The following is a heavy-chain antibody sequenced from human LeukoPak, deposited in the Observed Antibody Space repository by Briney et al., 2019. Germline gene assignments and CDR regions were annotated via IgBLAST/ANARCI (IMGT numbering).Heavy chain of an antibody. V-gene: IGHV4-34*09. CDR1: GGSFSGYY. Sequence: SETLSLTCAVYGGSFSGYYWSWIRQPPGKGLEWIGYIYDSGSTYYNPSLKSRITISVDTSENRFSLKLSSVTATNTAVYYCARDCSGGSCYGAFDIWGQGTMVTVSS. CDR2: IYDSGST. D-gene: IGHD2-15*01. J-gene: IGHJ3*02. CDR3: ARDCSGGSCYGAFDI.